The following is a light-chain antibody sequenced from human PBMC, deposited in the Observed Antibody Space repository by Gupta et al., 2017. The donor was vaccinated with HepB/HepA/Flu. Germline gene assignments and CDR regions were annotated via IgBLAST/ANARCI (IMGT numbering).Light chain of an antibody. CDR2: AAS. V-gene: IGKV1-12*01. Sequence: DIQMTQSPSSVSASVGDRVTISCRASQDISDLLAWYQQKPGKAPKLLIYAASILQSGVPSRLSGSGSGTDFTLTISSLQSEDFATCYCQQAKSFPVTFGPGTRVEIK. J-gene: IGKJ3*01. CDR1: QDISDL. CDR3: QQAKSFPVT.